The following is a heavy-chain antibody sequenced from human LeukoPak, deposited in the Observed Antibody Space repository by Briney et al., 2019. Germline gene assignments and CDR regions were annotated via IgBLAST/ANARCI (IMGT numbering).Heavy chain of an antibody. J-gene: IGHJ4*02. Sequence: PGGSLRLSCAASGFTFSSYGMHWVRQAPGKGLEWVAVISYDGSNKYYADSVKGRFTISRDNSKNTLYLQMNSLRAEDTAVYYCAKDSCSGGSCYDRFDYWGQGTLVTVSS. V-gene: IGHV3-30*18. CDR2: ISYDGSNK. D-gene: IGHD2-15*01. CDR1: GFTFSSYG. CDR3: AKDSCSGGSCYDRFDY.